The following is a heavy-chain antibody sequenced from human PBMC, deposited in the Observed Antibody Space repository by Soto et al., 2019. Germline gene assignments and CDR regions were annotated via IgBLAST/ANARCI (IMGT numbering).Heavy chain of an antibody. D-gene: IGHD1-26*01. J-gene: IGHJ4*02. CDR1: GFTFSSYE. CDR2: ISGSGVRT. V-gene: IGHV3-23*01. CDR3: AFPRGGGFSLPFDY. Sequence: PGGSLRLSCAASGFTFSSYEMSWVRQAPGKGLEWVSTISGSGVRTYYADSVKGRFTLSRDNSKNTLYLQMNSLSAEDTAVYYCAFPRGGGFSLPFDYWGQGTLVTVSS.